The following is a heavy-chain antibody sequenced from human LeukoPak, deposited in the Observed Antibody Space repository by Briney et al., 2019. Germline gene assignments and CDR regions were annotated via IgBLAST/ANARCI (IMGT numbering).Heavy chain of an antibody. CDR3: ARGPHTGVNYYDSSGYYY. Sequence: SSETLSLTCAVYGGSFSGYYWSWIRQPPGKGLEWIGEINHSGSTNYNPSLKSRVNISVDTSKNQFSLKLSSVTAADTAVYYCARGPHTGVNYYDSSGYYYWGQGTLVTVSS. CDR1: GGSFSGYY. V-gene: IGHV4-34*01. CDR2: INHSGST. J-gene: IGHJ4*02. D-gene: IGHD3-22*01.